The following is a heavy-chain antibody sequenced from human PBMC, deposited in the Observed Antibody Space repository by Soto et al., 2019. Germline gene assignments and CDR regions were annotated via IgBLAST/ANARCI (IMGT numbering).Heavy chain of an antibody. V-gene: IGHV1-69*13. CDR1: GGTFSDSL. CDR3: ARGRDGSNYYFDY. CDR2: IVPIFGKA. D-gene: IGHD3-10*01. J-gene: IGHJ4*02. Sequence: SVKVSCKASGGTFSDSLTSWVRQAPGQGLEWMGGIVPIFGKANLAEKFQDRVTITADESTSTAYMELSSLRSEDSAVYYCARGRDGSNYYFDYWGQGTLVTVSS.